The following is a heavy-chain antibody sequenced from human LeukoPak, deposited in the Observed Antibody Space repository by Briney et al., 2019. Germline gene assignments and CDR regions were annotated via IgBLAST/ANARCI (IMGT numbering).Heavy chain of an antibody. J-gene: IGHJ4*02. V-gene: IGHV3-48*03. CDR2: FAGSDTTT. CDR3: TTLGYHLDS. CDR1: GFSFRSFA. Sequence: GGSLRLSCAASGFSFRSFAMSWVRQAPGKGLEWVAYFAGSDTTTYYADSVKGRFTISRDNARNSLYLQMNSLRAEDTALYYCTTLGYHLDSWGQGTLVTVSS. D-gene: IGHD3-22*01.